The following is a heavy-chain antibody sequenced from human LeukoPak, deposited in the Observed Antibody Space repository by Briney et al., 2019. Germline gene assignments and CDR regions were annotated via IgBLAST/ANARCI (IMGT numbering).Heavy chain of an antibody. CDR1: GFTLKTYG. CDR3: ARDRGSNDPIDY. V-gene: IGHV3-33*01. J-gene: IGHJ4*02. CDR2: IWHDGKNK. D-gene: IGHD2-15*01. Sequence: GESLQLSCAASGFTLKTYGMHWGRQAPGKGLEWVAVIWHDGKNKYYGDSVKGRFTVSRDNSKNTVYLQMDSLRVEATAVYYCARDRGSNDPIDYWGQGTLVTVSS.